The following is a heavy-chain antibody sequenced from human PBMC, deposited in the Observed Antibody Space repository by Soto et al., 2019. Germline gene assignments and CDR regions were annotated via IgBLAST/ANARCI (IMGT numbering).Heavy chain of an antibody. CDR1: GGTFSSYT. CDR3: ARGFGVAGGWGYYYGMDV. CDR2: IIPILGIA. J-gene: IGHJ6*02. V-gene: IGHV1-69*02. D-gene: IGHD3-3*01. Sequence: QVQLVQSGAEVKKPGSSVKVSCKASGGTFSSYTISWVRQAPGQGLEWMGRIIPILGIANYAQKFQGRVTITADKSTSTAYMELSSLRSEDTAVYYCARGFGVAGGWGYYYGMDVWGQGTTVTVSS.